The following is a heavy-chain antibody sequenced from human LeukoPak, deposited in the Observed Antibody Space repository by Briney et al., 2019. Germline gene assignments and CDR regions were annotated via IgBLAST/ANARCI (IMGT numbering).Heavy chain of an antibody. CDR1: GITLSNYG. Sequence: GGSLRLSCAVSGITLSNYGMSWVRQAPGKGLEWVSGVFGSGGSAHYADSVKGRFTISRDNSKNTVYLDMNSLRAEDTAIYYCGKTTAGYSSGQKPAWPVDYWGQGTLVTVSS. V-gene: IGHV3-23*01. CDR2: VFGSGGSA. J-gene: IGHJ4*02. D-gene: IGHD2-15*01. CDR3: GKTTAGYSSGQKPAWPVDY.